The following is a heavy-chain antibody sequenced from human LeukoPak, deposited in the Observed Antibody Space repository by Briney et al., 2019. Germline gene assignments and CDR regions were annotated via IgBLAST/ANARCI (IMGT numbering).Heavy chain of an antibody. CDR2: IYHSGST. J-gene: IGHJ4*02. CDR3: ARLTKELRYFDWLCYFDY. CDR1: GHSISSGYY. Sequence: SETLSLTCAVSGHSISSGYYWGWIRQPPGKGLEWIGSIYHSGSTYYNPSLKSRVTISVDTSKNQFSLKLSSVTAADTAVYYCARLTKELRYFDWLCYFDYWGQGTLVTVSS. D-gene: IGHD3-9*01. V-gene: IGHV4-38-2*01.